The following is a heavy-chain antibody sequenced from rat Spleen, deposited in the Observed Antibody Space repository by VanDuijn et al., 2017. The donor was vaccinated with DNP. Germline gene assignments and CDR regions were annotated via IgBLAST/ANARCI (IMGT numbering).Heavy chain of an antibody. CDR2: ITSSGGST. Sequence: EVQLVESGGDLVQPGRSLKLSCVASGFTFNKYWMTWIRQVPGKGLEWIASITSSGGSTYYPDSVKGRFTISRDNAKNTLYLQMDSLRSEDTATYYCARMFYGYSDYWGQGVMVTVSS. CDR1: GFTFNKYW. CDR3: ARMFYGYSDY. J-gene: IGHJ2*01. V-gene: IGHV5-31*01. D-gene: IGHD1-9*01.